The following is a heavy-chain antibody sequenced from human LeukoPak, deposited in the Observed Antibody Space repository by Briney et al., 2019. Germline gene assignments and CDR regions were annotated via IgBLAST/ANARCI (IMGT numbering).Heavy chain of an antibody. CDR2: ISGSGGST. D-gene: IGHD3-3*01. CDR1: GFTFSSYA. V-gene: IGHV3-23*01. Sequence: GGSLRLSCAASGFTFSSYAMSWVRQAPGKGLEWVAAISGSGGSTYYADSVKGRFTISRDNSKNTLYLQMNSLRAEDTAVYYCAKELAPSGLRFLEWLLWDAFDIWVQGAMVTVSS. CDR3: AKELAPSGLRFLEWLLWDAFDI. J-gene: IGHJ3*02.